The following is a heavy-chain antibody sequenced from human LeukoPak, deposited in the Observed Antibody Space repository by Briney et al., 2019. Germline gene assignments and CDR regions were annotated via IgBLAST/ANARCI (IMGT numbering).Heavy chain of an antibody. Sequence: SVKVSCTASGDPFSSFGISWVRQAPGQGLEWMGGIIPIFGTANYAQKFQGRVTITTDESTSTAYMELSSLRSEDTAVYYCARDRGGSYAELPDAFDIWGQGTMVTVSS. CDR3: ARDRGGSYAELPDAFDI. D-gene: IGHD1-26*01. CDR2: IIPIFGTA. J-gene: IGHJ3*02. V-gene: IGHV1-69*05. CDR1: GDPFSSFG.